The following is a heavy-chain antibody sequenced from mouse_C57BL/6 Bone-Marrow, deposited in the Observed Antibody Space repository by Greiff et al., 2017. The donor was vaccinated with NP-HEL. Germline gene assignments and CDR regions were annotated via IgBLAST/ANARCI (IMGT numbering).Heavy chain of an antibody. CDR1: GFNIKDYY. D-gene: IGHD1-1*01. V-gene: IGHV14-2*01. CDR2: IDPEDGET. J-gene: IGHJ1*03. Sequence: EVKLLESGAELVKPGASVKLSCTASGFNIKDYYMHWVKQRTEQGLEWIGRIDPEDGETKYAPKFQGKATITADTSSNTAYLQLSSLTSEDTAVYYCATHYGSSPYWYFDVWGTGTTVTVSS. CDR3: ATHYGSSPYWYFDV.